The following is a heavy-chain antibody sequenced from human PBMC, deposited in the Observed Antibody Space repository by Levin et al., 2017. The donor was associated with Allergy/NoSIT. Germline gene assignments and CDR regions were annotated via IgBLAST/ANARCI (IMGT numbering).Heavy chain of an antibody. CDR1: GFTFSDYY. V-gene: IGHV3-11*01. CDR3: ARADSGSYYDDYYYGMDV. D-gene: IGHD1-26*01. CDR2: ISSSGSTI. J-gene: IGHJ6*02. Sequence: GESLKISCAASGFTFSDYYMSWIRQAPGKGLEWVSYISSSGSTIYYADSVKGRFTISRDNAKNSLYLQMNSLRAEDTAVYYCARADSGSYYDDYYYGMDVWGQGTTVTVSS.